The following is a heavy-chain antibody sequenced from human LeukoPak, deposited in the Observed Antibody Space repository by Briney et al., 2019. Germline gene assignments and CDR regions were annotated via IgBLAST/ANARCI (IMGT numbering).Heavy chain of an antibody. V-gene: IGHV1-46*01. D-gene: IGHD3-3*01. CDR1: GYTFTGYY. CDR3: ARAQGYDFWSGYFDY. J-gene: IGHJ4*02. Sequence: ASVKVSCKASGYTFTGYYMHRVRQAPGQGLEWMGIIDPSGGSTSYAQKFQGRVTMTRDMSTSTVYMELSSLRSEDTAVYYCARAQGYDFWSGYFDYWGQGTLVTVSS. CDR2: IDPSGGST.